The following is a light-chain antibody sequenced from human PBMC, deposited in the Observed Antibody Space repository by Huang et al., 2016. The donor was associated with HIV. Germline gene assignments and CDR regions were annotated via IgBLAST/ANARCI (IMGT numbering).Light chain of an antibody. CDR3: QQLHSYPIT. CDR2: GAS. CDR1: QDIGTS. J-gene: IGKJ5*01. V-gene: IGKV1-13*02. Sequence: HLTQSPPSLSASVGDSVFLSCRASQDIGTSFAWYQQRTGRAPKLLISGASTLQTGVPSRFSGDSAGTYFTLFITDLQPEDVATYYCQQLHSYPITFGQGTRLDI.